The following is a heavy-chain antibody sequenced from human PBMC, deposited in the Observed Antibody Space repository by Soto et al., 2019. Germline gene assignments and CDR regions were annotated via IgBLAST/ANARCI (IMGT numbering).Heavy chain of an antibody. V-gene: IGHV3-30*18. Sequence: QVQLVESGGGVVQPGRSLRLSCAASGFSFSSYGMHWVRQAPGKGLEWVAVLSYEGSNKYYADSVKGRFTISRDNAKNTLHLQMNSLRAADTAVYYCGKLDSGGWRGYSYSWGQGSLVTVSS. CDR1: GFSFSSYG. CDR3: GKLDSGGWRGYSYS. D-gene: IGHD3-3*01. J-gene: IGHJ4*02. CDR2: LSYEGSNK.